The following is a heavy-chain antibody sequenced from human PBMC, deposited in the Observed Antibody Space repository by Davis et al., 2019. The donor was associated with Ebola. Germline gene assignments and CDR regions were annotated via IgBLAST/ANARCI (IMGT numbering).Heavy chain of an antibody. Sequence: SETLSLTCAVYGGSSSGYYFSRIRQPPGQGREWIGEIYHSGSTNYNPSLKSLVTISVDKSKSQFSLKLSSVTAAATAVYYCARRRRSASGWYPYYYYYGMDVWGQGTTVTVSS. J-gene: IGHJ6*02. CDR1: GGSSSGYY. CDR2: IYHSGST. CDR3: ARRRRSASGWYPYYYYYGMDV. V-gene: IGHV4-34*01. D-gene: IGHD6-19*01.